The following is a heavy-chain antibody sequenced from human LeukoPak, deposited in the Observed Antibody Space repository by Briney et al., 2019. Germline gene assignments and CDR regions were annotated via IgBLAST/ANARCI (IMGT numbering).Heavy chain of an antibody. CDR3: AELGITMIGGV. Sequence: GGSLRLSCAASGFTFSSYWMSWVRQAPGKGLEWVSAISGSRNNTYYADSVKGRFTISRDNAKNSLYLQMNSLRAEDTAVYYCAELGITMIGGVWGKGTTVTISS. D-gene: IGHD3-10*02. CDR1: GFTFSSYW. CDR2: ISGSRNNT. V-gene: IGHV3-21*01. J-gene: IGHJ6*04.